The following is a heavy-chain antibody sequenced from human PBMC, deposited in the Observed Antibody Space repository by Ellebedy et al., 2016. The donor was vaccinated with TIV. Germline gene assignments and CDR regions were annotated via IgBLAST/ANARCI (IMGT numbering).Heavy chain of an antibody. D-gene: IGHD5-18*01. CDR1: GGSFSGYY. J-gene: IGHJ2*01. V-gene: IGHV4-34*01. Sequence: SETLSLTCAVYGGSFSGYYWSWIRQPPGKGLEWIGEINHSGSTNYNPSLKSRVTISVDTSKNQFSLKLSSVTAADTAVYYCARTRGYSYGIFDLWGRGTLVTVSS. CDR2: INHSGST. CDR3: ARTRGYSYGIFDL.